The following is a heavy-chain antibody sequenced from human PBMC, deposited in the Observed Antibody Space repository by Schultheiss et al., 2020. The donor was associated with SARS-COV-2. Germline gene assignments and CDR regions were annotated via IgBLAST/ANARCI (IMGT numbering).Heavy chain of an antibody. Sequence: GGSLRLSCAASGFTFSSYGMHWVRQAPGKGLEWVAVISYDGSNKYYADSVKGRFTICRDNSKNTLYLQMNSLRAEDTAVYYCARDGPRVVPAAIYYMDVWGKGTTVTVSS. V-gene: IGHV3-30*03. CDR1: GFTFSSYG. D-gene: IGHD2-2*01. J-gene: IGHJ6*03. CDR2: ISYDGSNK. CDR3: ARDGPRVVPAAIYYMDV.